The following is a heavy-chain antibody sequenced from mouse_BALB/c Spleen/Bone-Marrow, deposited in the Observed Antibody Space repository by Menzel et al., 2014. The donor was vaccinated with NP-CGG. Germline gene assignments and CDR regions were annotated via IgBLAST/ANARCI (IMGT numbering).Heavy chain of an antibody. CDR3: ARSRDVGYFDY. D-gene: IGHD3-3*01. J-gene: IGHJ2*01. V-gene: IGHV1S135*01. Sequence: VQLQQSGPELVKPGASVKVSRKASGYAFTSYNMFWVKQSHGKSLEWIGYIDPYNGGTSYNQKFKGKATLTVDKSSSTAYMHLSSLTSEDSAVYYCARSRDVGYFDYWGQGTTLTVSS. CDR1: GYAFTSYN. CDR2: IDPYNGGT.